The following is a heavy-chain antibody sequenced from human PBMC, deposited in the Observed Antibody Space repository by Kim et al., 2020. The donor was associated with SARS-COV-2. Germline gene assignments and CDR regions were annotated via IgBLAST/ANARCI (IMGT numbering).Heavy chain of an antibody. CDR2: IT. CDR3: ARGNPGGGYIS. V-gene: IGHV3-72*01. D-gene: IGHD1-26*01. Sequence: ITEYAASVKGRFTISRDESENSLFLQMDRLQVEDTAVYFCARGNPGGGYISWGQGTLVTVSS. J-gene: IGHJ4*02.